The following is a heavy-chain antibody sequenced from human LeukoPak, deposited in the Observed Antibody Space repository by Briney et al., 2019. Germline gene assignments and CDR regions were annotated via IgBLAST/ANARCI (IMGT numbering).Heavy chain of an antibody. CDR3: ARDQFEGSGYYSIYYYYYYGMDV. D-gene: IGHD3-22*01. CDR1: GFTFSSNW. Sequence: GGSLRLSCAASGFTFSSNWMHWVRQAPGKGLVWVSRINSDGSSTSYADSVKGRFTISRDNAKNTLYLQMNSLRAEDTAVYYCARDQFEGSGYYSIYYYYYYGMDVWGQGTTVTVSS. CDR2: INSDGSST. J-gene: IGHJ6*02. V-gene: IGHV3-74*01.